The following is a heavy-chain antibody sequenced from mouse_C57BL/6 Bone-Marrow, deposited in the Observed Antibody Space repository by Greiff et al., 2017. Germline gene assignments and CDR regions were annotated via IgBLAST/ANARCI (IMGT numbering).Heavy chain of an antibody. J-gene: IGHJ2*01. D-gene: IGHD1-1*01. V-gene: IGHV14-4*01. CDR1: GFNIKDDY. Sequence: VQLQQSGAELVRPGASVKLSCTASGFNIKDDYMHWVKQRPEQGLEWIGWIDPENGDTEYASKFQGKATITADTSSNTAYLQLSSLTSEDTAVYYCTTGGSSYYWGQGTTLTGSS. CDR3: TTGGSSYY. CDR2: IDPENGDT.